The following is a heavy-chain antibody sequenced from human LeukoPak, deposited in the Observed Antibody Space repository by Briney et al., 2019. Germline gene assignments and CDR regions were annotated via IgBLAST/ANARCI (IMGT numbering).Heavy chain of an antibody. J-gene: IGHJ3*02. D-gene: IGHD6-6*01. CDR2: INTNTGIP. CDR1: GYTFSSHA. V-gene: IGHV7-4-1*02. Sequence: ASVKVSCKAFGYTFSSHAMNWLRQAPGQGLELMGWINTNTGIPTYAQGFAGRFVFSLDTSVTTAYLQITSLKAEDTAVYYCARDLVSAGFDIWGQGTMVTVSS. CDR3: ARDLVSAGFDI.